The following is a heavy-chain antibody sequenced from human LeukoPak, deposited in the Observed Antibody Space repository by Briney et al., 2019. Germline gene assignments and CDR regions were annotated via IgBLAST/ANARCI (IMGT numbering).Heavy chain of an antibody. CDR2: INPSGGST. CDR3: ARDVRDCSGGSCYWFSYYYYYMDV. J-gene: IGHJ6*03. Sequence: ASVKVSCKASGYTFTSYYMHWVRQAPGQGLEGMGLINPSGGSTSYAQKFQGRVTMTRDMSTSTVYMELSSLRSEDTAVYYCARDVRDCSGGSCYWFSYYYYYMDVWGKGTTVTVSS. CDR1: GYTFTSYY. D-gene: IGHD2-15*01. V-gene: IGHV1-46*01.